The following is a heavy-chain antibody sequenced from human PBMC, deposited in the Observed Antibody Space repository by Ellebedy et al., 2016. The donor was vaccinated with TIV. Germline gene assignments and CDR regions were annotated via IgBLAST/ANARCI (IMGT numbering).Heavy chain of an antibody. CDR3: ARDNDGDGFDY. J-gene: IGHJ4*02. D-gene: IGHD3-10*01. V-gene: IGHV3-48*01. Sequence: GGSLRLSCVASGFKFSTEPMNWVRHTPGKGLEWISNIRAEGDEKTYADSVRGRFIISRDNAKNSLFLQMGSLRAEDTAIYYCARDNDGDGFDYWGQGTLVTVSS. CDR2: IRAEGDEK. CDR1: GFKFSTEP.